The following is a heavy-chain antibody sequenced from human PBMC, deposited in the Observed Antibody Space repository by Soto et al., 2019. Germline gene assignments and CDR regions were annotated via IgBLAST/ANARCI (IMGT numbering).Heavy chain of an antibody. Sequence: GGSLRLSCAASGFTFSSYWMSWVRQAPGKGLEWVANIKQDGSEKYYVDSVKGRFTISRDNAKNSLYLQMNSLSAEDTAVYYCARDAPFYYYDSSGYPSDYWGQGTLVTVSS. CDR2: IKQDGSEK. D-gene: IGHD3-22*01. V-gene: IGHV3-7*05. CDR3: ARDAPFYYYDSSGYPSDY. CDR1: GFTFSSYW. J-gene: IGHJ4*02.